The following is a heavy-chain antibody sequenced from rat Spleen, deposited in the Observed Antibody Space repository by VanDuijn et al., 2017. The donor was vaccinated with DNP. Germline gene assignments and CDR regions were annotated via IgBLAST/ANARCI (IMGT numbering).Heavy chain of an antibody. D-gene: IGHD1-11*01. J-gene: IGHJ1*01. Sequence: EVQLQESGPGLVKPSQSLSLTCSVTGYSITSNYWAWIRKLPGNKMEWMGYISYSGYTAYNPSLRSRISITRDTSKNQFFLQLNSVTTEDTATYYCARGLNYGGYIYSWYFDFWGPGTMVTVSS. CDR3: ARGLNYGGYIYSWYFDF. CDR1: GYSITSNY. CDR2: ISYSGYT. V-gene: IGHV3-1*01.